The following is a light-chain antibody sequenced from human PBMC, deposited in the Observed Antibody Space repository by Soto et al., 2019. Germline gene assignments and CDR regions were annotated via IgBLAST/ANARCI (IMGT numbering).Light chain of an antibody. V-gene: IGKV1-5*01. CDR2: DAS. J-gene: IGKJ2*04. CDR1: QSIDNW. CDR3: QQYKDYSPVCS. Sequence: DIQMTQSPSPLSASIGDRVTITCRASQSIDNWLAWYQQKPGKVPQLLIYDASRVKTGVPSRFSGSGSGTEFTLTITGLQPDDFATYYCQQYKDYSPVCSFGQGTKVDIK.